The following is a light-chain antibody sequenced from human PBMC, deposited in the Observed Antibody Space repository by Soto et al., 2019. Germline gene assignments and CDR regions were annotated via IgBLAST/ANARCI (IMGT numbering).Light chain of an antibody. CDR1: QSVSSSY. CDR3: QQYGSSPLT. V-gene: IGKV3-20*01. Sequence: EIVLTQSPGTLSLSPGERATLSCRASQSVSSSYLAWYKQKPGQAPRLLIYGASSRATGIPDRFSGSGSGTDFNLTISRLEPEAFAVYYCQQYGSSPLTFGQGTKVEIK. CDR2: GAS. J-gene: IGKJ1*01.